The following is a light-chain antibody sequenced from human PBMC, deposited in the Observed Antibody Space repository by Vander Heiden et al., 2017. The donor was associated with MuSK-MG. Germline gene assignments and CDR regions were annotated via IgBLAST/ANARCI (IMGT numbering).Light chain of an antibody. J-gene: IGKJ2*01. Sequence: DIVMTQSPDSLAVSLGERATIDCNSSQNVLYSSNNKNYVAWYQKKGGQPPKLLIYWASTRESGVPDRVSGSGSGTDFTLTISSLQAEDVAVYYCQQDYSSPRTFGQGTKVEIK. CDR2: WAS. CDR1: QNVLYSSNNKNY. CDR3: QQDYSSPRT. V-gene: IGKV4-1*01.